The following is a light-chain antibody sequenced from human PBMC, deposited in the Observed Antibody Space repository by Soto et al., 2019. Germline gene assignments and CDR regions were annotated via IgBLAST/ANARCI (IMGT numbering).Light chain of an antibody. CDR3: QQYNNWPPLT. V-gene: IGKV3-15*01. Sequence: EIVMTQSPATLSVSAGERATVSCRASQSVSSNLARYQQKPGQAPRLLIYGASTRATGIPARFSGSGSGTQFTHTLSSLQSEDFAVYYCQQYNNWPPLTFGGGTKVEIK. CDR1: QSVSSN. CDR2: GAS. J-gene: IGKJ4*01.